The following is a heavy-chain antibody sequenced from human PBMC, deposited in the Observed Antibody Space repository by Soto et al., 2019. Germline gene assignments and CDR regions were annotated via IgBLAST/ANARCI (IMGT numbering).Heavy chain of an antibody. J-gene: IGHJ3*02. CDR3: ARGEDCGGPCSPREAFDI. V-gene: IGHV1-69*13. Sequence: SVKVSCKASGGTFSSYAISWVRQAPGQGLEWMGGIIPIFGTANYAQKFQGRVTITADESTSTAYMELSSLRSEDTAVYYCARGEDCGGPCSPREAFDIWGQGTMVTVSS. CDR2: IIPIFGTA. D-gene: IGHD2-21*02. CDR1: GGTFSSYA.